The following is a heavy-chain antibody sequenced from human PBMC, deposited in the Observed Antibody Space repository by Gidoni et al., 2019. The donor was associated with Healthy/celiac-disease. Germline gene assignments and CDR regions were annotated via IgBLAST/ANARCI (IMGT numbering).Heavy chain of an antibody. CDR2: IKSKTDGGTT. Sequence: EVHLVESGGGLVKPGGSLILSCAASGFPFSNAWMSWVGQAPGKGLEWVGRIKSKTDGGTTDYAAPMKGRFTISRDDSKNTLYLQMNSLKTEDTAVYYCTTDRWDRAGFDYWGQGTLVTVSS. D-gene: IGHD1-26*01. V-gene: IGHV3-15*01. J-gene: IGHJ4*02. CDR3: TTDRWDRAGFDY. CDR1: GFPFSNAW.